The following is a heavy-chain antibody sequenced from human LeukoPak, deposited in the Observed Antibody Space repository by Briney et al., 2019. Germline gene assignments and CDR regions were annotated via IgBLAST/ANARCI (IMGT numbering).Heavy chain of an antibody. CDR3: ARDYLKYQLLLGWFDP. CDR1: GYTFTGYY. V-gene: IGHV1-2*02. D-gene: IGHD2-2*01. Sequence: ASVKVSCKASGYTFTGYYMHWVRQAPGQGLEWMGWISPNSGGTNYAQKFQGRVTMTRDTSISTAYMELSRLRSDDTAVYYCARDYLKYQLLLGWFDPWGQGTLVTVSS. CDR2: ISPNSGGT. J-gene: IGHJ5*02.